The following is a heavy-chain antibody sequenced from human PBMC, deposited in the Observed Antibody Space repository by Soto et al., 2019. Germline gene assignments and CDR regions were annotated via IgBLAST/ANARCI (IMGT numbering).Heavy chain of an antibody. Sequence: APGKGPCQASCNTFPNYGMHLGRPAPRQKPERKGWINAGNGNTKYSQKFQGRVTITRDTSASTAYMELSSLRSEDTAVYYCARALWLPEAVAGTGGGMDVWGQGTTVTVSS. J-gene: IGHJ6*02. V-gene: IGHV1-3*01. D-gene: IGHD6-19*01. CDR3: ARALWLPEAVAGTGGGMDV. CDR2: INAGNGNT. CDR1: CNTFPNYG.